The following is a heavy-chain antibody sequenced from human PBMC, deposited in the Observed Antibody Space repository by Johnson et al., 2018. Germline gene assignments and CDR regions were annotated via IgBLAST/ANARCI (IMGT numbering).Heavy chain of an antibody. J-gene: IGHJ1*01. CDR2: IIPIFGTA. D-gene: IGHD1-26*01. V-gene: IGHV1-69*01. CDR3: ARDSGGSYYGDFQH. Sequence: QVELVQSGAEVKKPGSSVEVSCKASGGTFSSYAISWVRQAPGQGLEWMGGIIPIFGTANYAPKFQGRVTITADESTSTAYMELSSLRSEETAVYYCARDSGGSYYGDFQHWGQGTLVTVSS. CDR1: GGTFSSYA.